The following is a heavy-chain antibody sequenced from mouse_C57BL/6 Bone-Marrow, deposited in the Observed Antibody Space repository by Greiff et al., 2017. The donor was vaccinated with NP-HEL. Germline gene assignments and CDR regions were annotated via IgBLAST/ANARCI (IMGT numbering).Heavy chain of an antibody. CDR2: IYPRSGNT. D-gene: IGHD2-5*01. V-gene: IGHV1-81*01. CDR3: ARSGYSNYAYYFDY. J-gene: IGHJ2*01. Sequence: VMLVESGAELARPGASVKLSCKASGYTFTSYGISWVKQRTGQGLEWIGEIYPRSGNTYYNEKFKGKATLTADKSSSTAYMELRSLTSEDSAVYFCARSGYSNYAYYFDYWGQGTTLTVSS. CDR1: GYTFTSYG.